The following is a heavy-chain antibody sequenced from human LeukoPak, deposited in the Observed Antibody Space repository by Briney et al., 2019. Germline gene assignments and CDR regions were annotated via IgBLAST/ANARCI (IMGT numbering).Heavy chain of an antibody. D-gene: IGHD1-26*01. CDR1: GGSISTYY. J-gene: IGHJ4*02. CDR3: ARGLSGSYYQFDY. CDR2: IYYGGTT. Sequence: PSETLSLTCTVSGGSISTYYWSWIRQPPGKGLEWIGHIYYGGTTDYNPSLKSRVTISIDTFKNQFSLKLSSVTAADTAVYYCARGLSGSYYQFDYWGQGTLDTVSS. V-gene: IGHV4-59*08.